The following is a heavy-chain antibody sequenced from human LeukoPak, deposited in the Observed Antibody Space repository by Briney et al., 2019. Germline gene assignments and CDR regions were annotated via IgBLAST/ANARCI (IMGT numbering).Heavy chain of an antibody. CDR2: ISYDGSNK. V-gene: IGHV3-30*03. J-gene: IGHJ3*02. CDR3: AIPDADAFDI. Sequence: PGRSLRLSCAASGFTFSSYGMHWVRQAPGKGLEWVAVISYDGSNKYYADSVRGRFTISRDNSKNTLYLQMNSLRAEDTAVYYCAIPDADAFDIWGQGTMVTVSS. CDR1: GFTFSSYG.